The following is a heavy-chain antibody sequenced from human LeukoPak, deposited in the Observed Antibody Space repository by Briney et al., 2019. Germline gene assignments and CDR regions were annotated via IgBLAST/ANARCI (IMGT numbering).Heavy chain of an antibody. D-gene: IGHD3-10*01. CDR1: GGSISTYY. J-gene: IGHJ4*02. Sequence: KPSATLSLTCTVSGGSISTYYWSWIRQPPGKGLEWIGYIYYSGSAKYNPSLKSRVTISVDTSKNQFFLKLSSVTAADTAVYYCARSYGSGNYFDYWGQGTLVTVSS. CDR3: ARSYGSGNYFDY. CDR2: IYYSGSA. V-gene: IGHV4-59*01.